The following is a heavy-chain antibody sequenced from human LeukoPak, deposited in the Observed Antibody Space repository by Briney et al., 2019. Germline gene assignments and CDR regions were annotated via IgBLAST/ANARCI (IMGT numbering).Heavy chain of an antibody. Sequence: GGSLRLSCAASGFTVSSNYMSWVRQAPGKGLEWVSVIYSGGSTYYADSVKGRFTISRDNSKNTLYLQMNSLRAEDTAVYYCARNVLGYYDFWSGYYSPIYYFDYWGQGTLVTVSS. CDR3: ARNVLGYYDFWSGYYSPIYYFDY. D-gene: IGHD3-3*01. J-gene: IGHJ4*02. CDR1: GFTVSSNY. V-gene: IGHV3-66*02. CDR2: IYSGGST.